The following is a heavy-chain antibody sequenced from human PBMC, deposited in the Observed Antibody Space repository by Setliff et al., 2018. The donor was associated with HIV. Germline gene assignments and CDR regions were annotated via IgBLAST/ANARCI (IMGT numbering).Heavy chain of an antibody. CDR1: GGSISSRNW. J-gene: IGHJ4*02. Sequence: SETLSLTCAVSGGSISSRNWWSWVRQPPGKGLEWIGEIYYNGNTNNNPSLRSRVTMSVDTSKNQFSLKLRSVTAADTAVYYCARDAPYCSSHSCSVRLFDYWGQGTLVTVSS. V-gene: IGHV4-4*02. CDR2: IYYNGNT. CDR3: ARDAPYCSSHSCSVRLFDY. D-gene: IGHD2-2*01.